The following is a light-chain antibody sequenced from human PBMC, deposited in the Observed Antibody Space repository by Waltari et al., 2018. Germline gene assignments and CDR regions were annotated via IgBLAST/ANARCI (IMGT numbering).Light chain of an antibody. Sequence: DIVMTQSPLSLPVTPGEPASISCRSSQSLRQREGNSYLEWYLQKPGQSPPLLIYLGSNLASGVPDRFSGSGSGTDFTLKISRVEAEDVGVYYCMQSLQTLWTFGPGTKVEVK. CDR2: LGS. V-gene: IGKV2-28*01. J-gene: IGKJ1*01. CDR1: QSLRQREGNSY. CDR3: MQSLQTLWT.